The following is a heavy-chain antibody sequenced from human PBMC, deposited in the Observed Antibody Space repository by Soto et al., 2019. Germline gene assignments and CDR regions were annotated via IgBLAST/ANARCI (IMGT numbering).Heavy chain of an antibody. CDR1: GFSFSNYA. Sequence: EVQLLESGGGLVQPGGSLRLSCAASGFSFSNYAMSWVRQAPGKGLEWVSAVSSNGDFTYYADSVKGRFTISRDNSKNTLYLQMNSLRAEDTAVYSCAKDRLRITVTTLGTFDIWGQGTMVTVSS. CDR3: AKDRLRITVTTLGTFDI. J-gene: IGHJ3*02. D-gene: IGHD4-4*01. V-gene: IGHV3-23*01. CDR2: VSSNGDFT.